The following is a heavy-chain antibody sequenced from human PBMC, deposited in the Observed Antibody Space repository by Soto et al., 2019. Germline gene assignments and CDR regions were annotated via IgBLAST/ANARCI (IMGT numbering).Heavy chain of an antibody. V-gene: IGHV7-4-1*02. Sequence: GASVKVSCKASGYTFTSYSLNWVRQAPGQGLEWMGWINTNGGNPMSAQGFSGRFVFSLDTSVSTAYLQISSLKAEDTAVYYCARDLFALEIGGGWAVDYWGQGTLVTVSS. CDR3: ARDLFALEIGGGWAVDY. CDR1: GYTFTSYS. J-gene: IGHJ4*02. D-gene: IGHD3-10*01. CDR2: INTNGGNP.